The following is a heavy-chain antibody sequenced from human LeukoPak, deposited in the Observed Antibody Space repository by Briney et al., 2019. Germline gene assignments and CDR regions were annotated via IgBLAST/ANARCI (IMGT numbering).Heavy chain of an antibody. Sequence: GGSLRLSCTASGFTFGDYAMTWVRQAPGKGLEWVSGITGSSGTAYHAGSVRGRFTISRDESKNTLYLQMSSLRVDDTAIYYCAKSGASPLYHMDVWGKGATVTVSS. D-gene: IGHD1-26*01. CDR1: GFTFGDYA. J-gene: IGHJ6*03. CDR3: AKSGASPLYHMDV. CDR2: ITGSSGTA. V-gene: IGHV3-23*01.